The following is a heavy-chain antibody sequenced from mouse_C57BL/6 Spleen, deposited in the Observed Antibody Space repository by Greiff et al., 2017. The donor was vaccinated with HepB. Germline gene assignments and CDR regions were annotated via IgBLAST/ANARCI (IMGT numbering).Heavy chain of an antibody. Sequence: EVQLVESGGGLVKPGGSLKLSCAASGFTFSSYAMSWVRQTPEKRLEWVATISDGGSYTYYPDNVKGRFTISRDNAKNNLYLQMSHLKSEDTAMYYCARERGDYPDVDYWGQGTPLTVSS. D-gene: IGHD2-4*01. CDR3: ARERGDYPDVDY. J-gene: IGHJ2*01. CDR2: ISDGGSYT. CDR1: GFTFSSYA. V-gene: IGHV5-4*01.